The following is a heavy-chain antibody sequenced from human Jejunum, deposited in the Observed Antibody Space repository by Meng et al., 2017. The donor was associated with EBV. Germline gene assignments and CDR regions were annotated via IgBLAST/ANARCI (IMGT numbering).Heavy chain of an antibody. D-gene: IGHD3-10*01. CDR1: GFIFSSSW. CDR2: INHEGSFT. Sequence: GQVGESGGGVVQPGGSLRLSCIASGFIFSSSWMHWVRQAPGKGLVWVSHINHEGSFTNYADSVKGRFTISRDDAKNTLYLQMTSLRAEDTAVYYCARDLGSGNYYGYWGQGTLVTVSS. CDR3: ARDLGSGNYYGY. J-gene: IGHJ4*02. V-gene: IGHV3-74*01.